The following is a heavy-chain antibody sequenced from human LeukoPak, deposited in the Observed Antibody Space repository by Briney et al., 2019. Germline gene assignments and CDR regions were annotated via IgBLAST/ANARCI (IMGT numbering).Heavy chain of an antibody. CDR3: AKDHSSGWYIIDY. D-gene: IGHD6-19*01. J-gene: IGHJ4*02. V-gene: IGHV3-23*01. CDR1: GFTFSSYA. CDR2: ISGSSGST. Sequence: PGGSLRLSCAASGFTFSSYAMSWVRQAPGKGLEWVSAISGSSGSTYYADSVKGRFTISRDNSKNTLYLQMNSPRAEDTAVYYCAKDHSSGWYIIDYWGQGTLVTVSS.